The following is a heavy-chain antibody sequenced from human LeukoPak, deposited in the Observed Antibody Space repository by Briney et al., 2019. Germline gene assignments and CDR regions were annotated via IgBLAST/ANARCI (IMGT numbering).Heavy chain of an antibody. D-gene: IGHD4-17*01. Sequence: GESLKISCKGSGYTFISNWITRVRQMPGKGLEWMGRIDPSDSYTNYSPSFQGHVAISADKSTSTAYLQWSSLKASDTAVYYCASRATVPPYNWFDRWGQGTLVTVSS. CDR3: ASRATVPPYNWFDR. CDR2: IDPSDSYT. J-gene: IGHJ5*02. CDR1: GYTFISNW. V-gene: IGHV5-10-1*01.